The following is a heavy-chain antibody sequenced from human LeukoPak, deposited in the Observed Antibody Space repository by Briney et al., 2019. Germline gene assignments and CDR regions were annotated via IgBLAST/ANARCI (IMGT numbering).Heavy chain of an antibody. Sequence: PSETLSLTCAVYGGSFSGYYWSWIRQPPGKGLEWIGEINHSGSTNYNPSLKSRVTISVDTSKNQFSLKLSSVTAADTAVYYCAXXXXSYYRRGYFDYWGQGTLVTVSS. CDR3: AXXXXSYYRRGYFDY. J-gene: IGHJ4*02. D-gene: IGHD1-26*01. CDR1: GGSFSGYY. V-gene: IGHV4-34*01. CDR2: INHSGST.